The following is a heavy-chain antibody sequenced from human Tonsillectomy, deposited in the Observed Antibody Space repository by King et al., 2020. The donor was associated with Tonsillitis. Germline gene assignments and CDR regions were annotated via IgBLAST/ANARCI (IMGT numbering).Heavy chain of an antibody. J-gene: IGHJ4*02. Sequence: VQLVESGGGGVQPGGSLSLSCAASGLTFSPYGMQWGRQAPGKGLGWGALILYDGSNKNYADSVKGRFTIYRDNSKNTLDLQMNSLRAEDTAVYYCAKDAYSSSSVVDYWGQGTLVTVSS. CDR1: GLTFSPYG. CDR2: ILYDGSNK. V-gene: IGHV3-30*18. D-gene: IGHD6-6*01. CDR3: AKDAYSSSSVVDY.